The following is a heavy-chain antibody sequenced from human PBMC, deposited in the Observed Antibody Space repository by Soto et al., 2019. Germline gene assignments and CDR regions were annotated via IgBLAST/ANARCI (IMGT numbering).Heavy chain of an antibody. CDR1: GGSISSYY. D-gene: IGHD3-10*01. V-gene: IGHV4-59*12. Sequence: SETLSLTCTVSGGSISSYYWSWIRQPPGKGLEWIGYIYYSDSINYNPSLKSRVIISDDTSKNQFSLNLSSVTAADTAVYYCARDQNGSGNYYTRYFDYWGQGTLVTVSS. CDR3: ARDQNGSGNYYTRYFDY. J-gene: IGHJ4*02. CDR2: IYYSDSI.